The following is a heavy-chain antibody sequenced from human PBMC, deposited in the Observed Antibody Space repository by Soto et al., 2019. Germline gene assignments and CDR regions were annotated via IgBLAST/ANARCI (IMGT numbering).Heavy chain of an antibody. V-gene: IGHV4-38-2*02. Sequence: SETLSLTCTVSGYSISSGSYWGWIRQPPGKGQEWIASIHHGGTTFYNPSLKSRITISVDTSHNQLSLNLRSVTAADTAVYYCARAHVMVMAGSTFDYWCHGXLVTVSS. D-gene: IGHD6-19*01. J-gene: IGHJ4*01. CDR1: GYSISSGSY. CDR3: ARAHVMVMAGSTFDY. CDR2: IHHGGTT.